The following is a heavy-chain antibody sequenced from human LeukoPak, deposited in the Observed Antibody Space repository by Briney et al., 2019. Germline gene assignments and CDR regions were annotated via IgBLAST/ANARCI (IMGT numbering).Heavy chain of an antibody. D-gene: IGHD2-21*02. Sequence: ASVKVSCKASGYTFTGYYMHWVRQAPGQGLEWMGWINPNSGGTNYAQKFQGRVTMTRDTSISTAYMELSRLRSDDTAVYYCARDPVWYCGGDRYPDYWGQGTLVTVSS. CDR1: GYTFTGYY. CDR3: ARDPVWYCGGDRYPDY. V-gene: IGHV1-2*02. J-gene: IGHJ4*02. CDR2: INPNSGGT.